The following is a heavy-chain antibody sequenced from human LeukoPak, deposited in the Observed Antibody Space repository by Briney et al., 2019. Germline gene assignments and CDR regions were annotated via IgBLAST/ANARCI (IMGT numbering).Heavy chain of an antibody. Sequence: PGGSLRLSCAASGFTFSSYAMSWVRQAPGKGLEWVSAISGSGGSTYYADPVKGRFTISRDNSKNTLYLQMNSLRAEDTAVYYCAKDLPIARLNPLDYWGQGTLVTVSS. V-gene: IGHV3-23*01. D-gene: IGHD2-2*01. CDR3: AKDLPIARLNPLDY. J-gene: IGHJ4*02. CDR2: ISGSGGST. CDR1: GFTFSSYA.